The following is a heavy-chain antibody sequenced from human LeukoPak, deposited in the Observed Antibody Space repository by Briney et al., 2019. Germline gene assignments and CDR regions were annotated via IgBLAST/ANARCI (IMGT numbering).Heavy chain of an antibody. CDR3: AGYSYDSSGLKY. Sequence: GGSLRLSCAASGFTFSSYWMHWVRQAPGKGLEWVSRINSDGGSTTYADSVKGRFTISRDNAKNTMYLQMSSLRAEDTAVYYCAGYSYDSSGLKYWGQGTLVTVSS. J-gene: IGHJ4*02. D-gene: IGHD3-22*01. CDR1: GFTFSSYW. CDR2: INSDGGST. V-gene: IGHV3-74*01.